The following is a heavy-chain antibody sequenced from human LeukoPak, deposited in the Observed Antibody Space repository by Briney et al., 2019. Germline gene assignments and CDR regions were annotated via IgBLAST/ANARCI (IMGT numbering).Heavy chain of an antibody. CDR1: GDSISTSAYY. J-gene: IGHJ4*02. D-gene: IGHD3-10*01. Sequence: SETLSLTCALSGDSISTSAYYWDWSRQPPGKGLEWVGNIYYDGSTRYNPSLKSRVTISVDRSKNQFSLKLSSVTAADTAVYYCARRYYYGSGSPEYWGQGTQVTVSS. CDR2: IYYDGST. CDR3: ARRYYYGSGSPEY. V-gene: IGHV4-39*01.